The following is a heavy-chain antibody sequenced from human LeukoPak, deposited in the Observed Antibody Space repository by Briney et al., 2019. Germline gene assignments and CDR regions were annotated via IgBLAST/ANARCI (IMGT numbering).Heavy chain of an antibody. J-gene: IGHJ4*02. Sequence: GGSLRLSCAASGFTFSSYWMSWVRQAPGKGLEWVANIKEDGSEKNYVDSVKGRFTISRDNAKNSLYLQMNSLRDEDTAVYYCARLEYYYVSGNYYKLFDYWGQGTLVTVCS. CDR3: ARLEYYYVSGNYYKLFDY. V-gene: IGHV3-7*02. D-gene: IGHD3-10*01. CDR2: IKEDGSEK. CDR1: GFTFSSYW.